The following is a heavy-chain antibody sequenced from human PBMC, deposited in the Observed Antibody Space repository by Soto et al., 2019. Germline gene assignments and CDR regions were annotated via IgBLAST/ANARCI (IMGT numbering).Heavy chain of an antibody. D-gene: IGHD6-19*01. Sequence: SETLSLTCTVSGGSISSYYWSWIRQPPGKGLEWIGYIYYSGSTNYNPSLKSRVTISVDTSKNQFSLKLSSVTAADTAVYYCASSGIAVAGTYYYYGMDVWGQGTTVTVS. CDR1: GGSISSYY. V-gene: IGHV4-59*01. J-gene: IGHJ6*02. CDR2: IYYSGST. CDR3: ASSGIAVAGTYYYYGMDV.